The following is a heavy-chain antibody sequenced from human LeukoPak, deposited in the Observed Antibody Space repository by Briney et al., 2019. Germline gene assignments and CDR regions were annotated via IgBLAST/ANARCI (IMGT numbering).Heavy chain of an antibody. D-gene: IGHD3-10*01. J-gene: IGHJ6*02. V-gene: IGHV3-30*02. CDR3: TKASGRNLYGMDV. Sequence: PGGSLRLSCLASGFTFTNYGMHWVRQAPGKGLEWVAFIRSDGSKNYYGDSVRGRFTISRDTSKNTLYLQMNTLRPEDTAVYYCTKASGRNLYGMDVWGQGTTVIVSS. CDR1: GFTFTNYG. CDR2: IRSDGSKN.